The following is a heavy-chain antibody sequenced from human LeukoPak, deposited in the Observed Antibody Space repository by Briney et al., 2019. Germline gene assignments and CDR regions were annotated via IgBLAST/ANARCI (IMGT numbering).Heavy chain of an antibody. V-gene: IGHV1-46*01. CDR1: GYTFTSYY. J-gene: IGHJ4*02. Sequence: ASVKVSCKASGYTFTSYYMHWVRQAPGQGLEWIGIINPSGGTTSYAQKFQGRVTMTRDTYTSTVYMELSSLRSEDTAVYYCARDLSAMVSFDYWGQGTLVTVSS. CDR2: INPSGGTT. CDR3: ARDLSAMVSFDY. D-gene: IGHD5-18*01.